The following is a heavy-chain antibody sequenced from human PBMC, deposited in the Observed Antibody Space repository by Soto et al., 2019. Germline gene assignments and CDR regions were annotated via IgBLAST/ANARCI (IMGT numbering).Heavy chain of an antibody. Sequence: ASVKVSCKASGYTFISYGISWVRQAPGQGLEWMGWISAYNGDTNYAQKLQGRVTMTTDTSTSTAYMELRSLRSDDTAVYYCARYQCSSSSCYTFFFDYWGQGTLVTVSS. CDR2: ISAYNGDT. J-gene: IGHJ4*02. CDR1: GYTFISYG. CDR3: ARYQCSSSSCYTFFFDY. V-gene: IGHV1-18*04. D-gene: IGHD2-2*02.